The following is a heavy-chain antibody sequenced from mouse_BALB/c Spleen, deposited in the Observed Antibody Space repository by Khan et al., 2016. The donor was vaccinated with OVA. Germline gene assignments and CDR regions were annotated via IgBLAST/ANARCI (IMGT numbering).Heavy chain of an antibody. CDR3: TRSYDSYYFDY. CDR2: IYPGISDT. V-gene: IGHV1-5*01. Sequence: DVKLQESGTVLARPGASVKMSCKASGYSFANYWMHWVKQRPGQVLEWIGSIYPGISDTRYDPKFQGKARLTAVTSASTAYMELSSLTSEDAAVYYCTRSYDSYYFDYWGQGTTLTVSS. CDR1: GYSFANYW. D-gene: IGHD2-4*01. J-gene: IGHJ2*01.